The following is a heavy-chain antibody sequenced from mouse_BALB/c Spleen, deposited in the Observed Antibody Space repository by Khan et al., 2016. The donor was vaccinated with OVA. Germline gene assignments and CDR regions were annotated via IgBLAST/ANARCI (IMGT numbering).Heavy chain of an antibody. V-gene: IGHV1S137*01. CDR2: ISTNYGAA. CDR1: GYTFTDYA. CDR3: VRCAKLAY. Sequence: QVQLKESGAELVRPGVSVKISCKASGYTFTDYAMHWVKQRHAKSLEWIGVISTNYGAADYNQKFQGKASMTVARSSSTGSMEPARLTSGASAICCCVRCAKLAYWGQVTLVTVSA. J-gene: IGHJ3*01.